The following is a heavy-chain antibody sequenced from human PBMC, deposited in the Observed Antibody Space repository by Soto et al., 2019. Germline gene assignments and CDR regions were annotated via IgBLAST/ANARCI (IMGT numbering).Heavy chain of an antibody. D-gene: IGHD3-9*01. CDR3: AIPRNILTGPYKR. CDR2: IYYSGST. V-gene: IGHV4-39*01. Sequence: SETLSLTCTVSGGSISSSSYYWGWIRQPPGKGLEWIGSIYYSGSTYYNPSLKSRVTISVDTSKNQFSLKLSSVTAADTAVYYCAIPRNILTGPYKRWSQGTLVTVSS. J-gene: IGHJ4*02. CDR1: GGSISSSSYY.